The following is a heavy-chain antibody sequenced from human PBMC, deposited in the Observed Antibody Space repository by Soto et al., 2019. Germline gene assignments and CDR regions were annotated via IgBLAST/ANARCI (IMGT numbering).Heavy chain of an antibody. CDR1: GYTFTTYG. V-gene: IGHV1-18*01. J-gene: IGHJ4*02. CDR3: ARDALFIAVAGSSYFYY. Sequence: GASVKVSCKASGYTFTTYGIIWVRQAPGQGLEWMGWISAYNGNTNYAQKFQGRVTLTTDTSTTTAYMELRSLRSDDTAVYYCARDALFIAVAGSSYFYYWGQENLLTVSA. D-gene: IGHD6-19*01. CDR2: ISAYNGNT.